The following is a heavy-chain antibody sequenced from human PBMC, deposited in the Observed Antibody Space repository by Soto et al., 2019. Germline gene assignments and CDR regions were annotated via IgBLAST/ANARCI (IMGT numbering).Heavy chain of an antibody. CDR3: ARTAVAGTFFDY. V-gene: IGHV3-33*01. CDR1: GFTFSSYG. Sequence: QVQLVESGGGVVQPGRSLRLSCAASGFTFSSYGMHWVRQAPGKGLEWGAVIWYDGSNKYYADSVKGRFTISRDNSKDPRYLQMSSLSAEDTAVYYCARTAVAGTFFDYWGQGTLVTVSS. CDR2: IWYDGSNK. J-gene: IGHJ4*02. D-gene: IGHD6-19*01.